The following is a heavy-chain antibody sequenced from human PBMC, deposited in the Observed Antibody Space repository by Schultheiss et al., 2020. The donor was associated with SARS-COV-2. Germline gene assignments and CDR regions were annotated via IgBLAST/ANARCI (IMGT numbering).Heavy chain of an antibody. CDR1: GGSISSSSYY. D-gene: IGHD6-6*01. J-gene: IGHJ5*02. V-gene: IGHV4-39*01. CDR2: IYYSGST. Sequence: SETLSLTCTVSGGSISSSSYYWGWIRQPPGKGLEWIGSIYYSGSTNYNPSLKSRVTISVDTSKNQFSLKLSSVTAADTAVYYCARQGTRGGSSSRWFDPWGQGTLVTVSS. CDR3: ARQGTRGGSSSRWFDP.